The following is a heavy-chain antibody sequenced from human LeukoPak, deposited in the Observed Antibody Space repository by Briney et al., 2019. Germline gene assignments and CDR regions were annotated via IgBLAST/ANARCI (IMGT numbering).Heavy chain of an antibody. CDR2: ISSSGSTI. Sequence: GGSLRLSCAASGFTFSDYYMSGIRQAPGKGLEWVSYISSSGSTIYYADSVKGRFTISRDNAKNSLYLQMNSLRAEDTAVYYCARDLAPLHSNGMDVWGQGTTVTVSS. V-gene: IGHV3-11*01. CDR3: ARDLAPLHSNGMDV. CDR1: GFTFSDYY. J-gene: IGHJ6*02. D-gene: IGHD4-11*01.